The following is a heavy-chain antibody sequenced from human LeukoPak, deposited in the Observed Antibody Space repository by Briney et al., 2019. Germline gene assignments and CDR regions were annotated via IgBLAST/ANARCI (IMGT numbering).Heavy chain of an antibody. CDR3: APQGSDWDSNFDY. Sequence: SETLSLTCTVSGGSISSYYWSWIRQPPGKGLEWIGYIYYSGSTYYNPSLKSRVTISVDTSKNQFSLNLSSVTAADTAVYYCAPQGSDWDSNFDYWGQGTLVTVSS. CDR2: IYYSGST. CDR1: GGSISSYY. V-gene: IGHV4-59*04. J-gene: IGHJ4*02. D-gene: IGHD6-19*01.